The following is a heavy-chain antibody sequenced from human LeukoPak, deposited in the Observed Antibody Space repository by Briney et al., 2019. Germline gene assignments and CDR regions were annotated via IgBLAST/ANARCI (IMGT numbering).Heavy chain of an antibody. Sequence: SETLSLTCALSGYSISSGYYWGWIRQPPGKGLEWIGSIYHSGSTYYNPSLKSRVTISVDTSKNQFSLKLSSVTAADTAVYYCARQGAVVVITTSFDYWGQGTLVTVSS. J-gene: IGHJ4*02. CDR1: GYSISSGYY. D-gene: IGHD3-22*01. CDR3: ARQGAVVVITTSFDY. CDR2: IYHSGST. V-gene: IGHV4-38-2*01.